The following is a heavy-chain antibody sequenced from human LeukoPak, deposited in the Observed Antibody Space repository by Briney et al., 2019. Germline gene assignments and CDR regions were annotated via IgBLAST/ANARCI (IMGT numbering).Heavy chain of an antibody. D-gene: IGHD6-19*01. CDR3: ARDMYSSGRVPFDY. CDR1: GYTFTSYG. V-gene: IGHV1-18*01. CDR2: ISAKKGNA. Sequence: ASVKVSCKASGYTFTSYGISWVRQAPGQGLEWMGWISAKKGNADYAQKLQGRVTMTTDTSTSTAYMELRSLRSDDTAVYYCARDMYSSGRVPFDYWGQGTLVTVSS. J-gene: IGHJ4*02.